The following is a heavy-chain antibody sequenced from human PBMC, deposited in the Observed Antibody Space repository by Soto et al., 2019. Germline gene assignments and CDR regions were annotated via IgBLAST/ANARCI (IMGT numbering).Heavy chain of an antibody. J-gene: IGHJ5*02. Sequence: QVQLVQSGAEVKKPGSSVKVSCKASGGTFSSYAISWVRQAPGQGLEWMGGISAYNGNTNYAQKLQGRVTMTTDTSTSTAYMELRSLRSDDTAVYYCARDLAGYCSGGSCALDPWGQGTLVTVSS. CDR3: ARDLAGYCSGGSCALDP. D-gene: IGHD2-15*01. V-gene: IGHV1-18*01. CDR2: ISAYNGNT. CDR1: GGTFSSYA.